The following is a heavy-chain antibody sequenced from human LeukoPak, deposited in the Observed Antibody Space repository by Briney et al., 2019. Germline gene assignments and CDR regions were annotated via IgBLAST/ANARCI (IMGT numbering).Heavy chain of an antibody. CDR1: GGSISSYY. V-gene: IGHV4-59*08. CDR3: ARQGIDAFDI. Sequence: SETLSLTYTVSGGSISSYYWSWIRQPPGKGLEWIAYIYYTGTRNYNPSLKSRVTISVDTSKNQISLRLSSVTAADTAVYYCARQGIDAFDIWGQGTLVTVSS. CDR2: IYYTGTR. J-gene: IGHJ3*02.